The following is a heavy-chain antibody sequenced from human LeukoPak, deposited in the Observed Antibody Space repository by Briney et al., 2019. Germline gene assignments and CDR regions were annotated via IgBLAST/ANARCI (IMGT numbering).Heavy chain of an antibody. CDR3: ARGRRDCSSTTCYTGLGY. CDR2: MNPNSGNT. D-gene: IGHD2-2*02. Sequence: ASVKVSCKASGYTFTSYDINWVRQATGQGLEWMGWMNPNSGNTGYAQKFQGRVTITRNTSISTAYMEVSSLRSEDTAVYYCARGRRDCSSTTCYTGLGYWGQGTLVTVSS. J-gene: IGHJ4*02. CDR1: GYTFTSYD. V-gene: IGHV1-8*03.